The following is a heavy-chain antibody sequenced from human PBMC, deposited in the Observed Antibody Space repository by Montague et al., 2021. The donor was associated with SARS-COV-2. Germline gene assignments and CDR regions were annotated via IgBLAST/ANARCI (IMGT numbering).Heavy chain of an antibody. CDR2: ISGSSSYI. Sequence: SLSLSCAASGFTFSSYSMNWVRQAPGKGLEWVSSISGSSSYIYYADSVKGRFTISRDNAKNSLYLQMNSLRAEDTAVYYCARTLTTVTSDYFDYWGQGTLVTVSS. V-gene: IGHV3-21*01. CDR3: ARTLTTVTSDYFDY. J-gene: IGHJ4*02. CDR1: GFTFSSYS. D-gene: IGHD4-17*01.